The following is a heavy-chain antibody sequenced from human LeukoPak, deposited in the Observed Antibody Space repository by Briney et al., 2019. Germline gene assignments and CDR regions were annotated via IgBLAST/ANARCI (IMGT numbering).Heavy chain of an antibody. V-gene: IGHV1-24*01. J-gene: IGHJ3*02. CDR1: GYSLTELS. CDR3: ATGGPMIAVVITSRPFAI. Sequence: ASVKVSCKLSGYSLTELSIHWVRQAPGKGLEWMGGFDPEYQKTIYAERFQDRVTLTEDTSTDTAYMELSSLRSDDTAVYYCATGGPMIAVVITSRPFAIWGQGTMVTVSS. D-gene: IGHD3-22*01. CDR2: FDPEYQKT.